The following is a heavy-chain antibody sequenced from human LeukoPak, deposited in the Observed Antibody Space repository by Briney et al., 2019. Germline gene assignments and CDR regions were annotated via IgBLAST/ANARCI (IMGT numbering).Heavy chain of an antibody. CDR1: GGSISSYY. V-gene: IGHV4-59*01. CDR3: ARDRGRPYYYDSSGYHWYFDL. J-gene: IGHJ2*01. D-gene: IGHD3-22*01. Sequence: SETLSLTCTVSGGSISSYYWSWIRQPPGKGLEWIGYIYYSGSTNYNPSLKSRVTISVDTSKNQFSLKLSSVTAADTAVYYCARDRGRPYYYDSSGYHWYFDLWGRGTLVTVSS. CDR2: IYYSGST.